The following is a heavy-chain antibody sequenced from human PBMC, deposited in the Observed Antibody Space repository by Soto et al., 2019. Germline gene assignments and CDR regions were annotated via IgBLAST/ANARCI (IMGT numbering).Heavy chain of an antibody. D-gene: IGHD5-18*01. CDR2: ISYDGSNK. V-gene: IGHV3-30-3*01. J-gene: IGHJ6*02. CDR3: RRECGYGGHHYVLAV. CDR1: GFTFSSYA. Sequence: SLRPSCAASGFTFSSYAMHWVRQAPGKGLEWVAVISYDGSNKYYADSVKGRFTISRDNSKNTLYLQMNSLRAEDTAVYYCRRECGYGGHHYVLAVPAQRTPVPVSS.